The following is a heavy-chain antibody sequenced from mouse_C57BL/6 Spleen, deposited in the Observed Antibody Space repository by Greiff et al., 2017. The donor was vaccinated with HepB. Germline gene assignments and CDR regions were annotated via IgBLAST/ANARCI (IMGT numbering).Heavy chain of an antibody. Sequence: VQLQQSGAELVKPGASVKISCKASGYAFSSYWMNWVKQRPGKGLEWIGQICPGDGDTNYNGKFKGKATLTADKSSSTAYMQLSSLTSEDSAVYFCARGGTGDWFAYWGQGTLVTVSA. CDR3: ARGGTGDWFAY. V-gene: IGHV1-80*01. D-gene: IGHD2-13*01. CDR2: ICPGDGDT. CDR1: GYAFSSYW. J-gene: IGHJ3*01.